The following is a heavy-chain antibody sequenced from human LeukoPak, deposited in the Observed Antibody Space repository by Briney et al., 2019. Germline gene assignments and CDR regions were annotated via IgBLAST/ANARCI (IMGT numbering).Heavy chain of an antibody. CDR3: ASGGGYDY. J-gene: IGHJ4*02. Sequence: PGGSLRLSCAASGFTFSTYGIHWVRQAPGKGLEWVAVISDDGDRKYYAGSVKGRFTISRDNAKNSLYLQMNSLRAEDTAVYYCASGGGYDYWGQGTLVTVSS. CDR1: GFTFSTYG. D-gene: IGHD2-21*01. V-gene: IGHV3-30*03. CDR2: ISDDGDRK.